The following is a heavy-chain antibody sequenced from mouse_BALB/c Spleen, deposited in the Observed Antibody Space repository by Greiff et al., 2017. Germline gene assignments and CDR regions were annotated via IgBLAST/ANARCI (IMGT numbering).Heavy chain of an antibody. CDR2: INPNNGGT. CDR1: GYTFTDYN. D-gene: IGHD4-1*01. Sequence: EVQLQQSGPELVKPGASVKIPCKASGYTFTDYNMDWVKQSHGKSLEWIGDINPNNGGTIYNQKFKGKATLTVDKSSSTAYMELRSLTSEDTAVYYCASRDWAAWFAYWGQGTLVTVSA. J-gene: IGHJ3*01. V-gene: IGHV1-18*01. CDR3: ASRDWAAWFAY.